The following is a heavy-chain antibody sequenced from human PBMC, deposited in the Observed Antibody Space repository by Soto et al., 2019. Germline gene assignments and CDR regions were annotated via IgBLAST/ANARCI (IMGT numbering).Heavy chain of an antibody. CDR2: IIPIFGTA. Sequence: ASVKVSCKASGGTFSSYAISWVRQAPGQGLEWMGGIIPIFGTANYAQKFQGRVTITADESTSTAYMELSSLRSEDTAVYYCARVYCGGDCYFQNYRKNWFYPWGQGTLVTVSS. D-gene: IGHD2-21*02. V-gene: IGHV1-69*13. CDR1: GGTFSSYA. J-gene: IGHJ5*02. CDR3: ARVYCGGDCYFQNYRKNWFYP.